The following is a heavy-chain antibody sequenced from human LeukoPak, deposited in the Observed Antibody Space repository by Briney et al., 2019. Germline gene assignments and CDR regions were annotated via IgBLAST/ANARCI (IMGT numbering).Heavy chain of an antibody. V-gene: IGHV4-30-2*01. J-gene: IGHJ4*02. CDR3: ARATLATVTHIDY. CDR1: GGSISSGGYY. D-gene: IGHD1-1*01. CDR2: IYHSGST. Sequence: TSQTLSLTCTVSGGSISSGGYYWSWIRQPPGKGLEWIGYIYHSGSTYYNPSLKSRVTISVDRSKNQFSLKLSSVTAADTAVYYCARATLATVTHIDYWGQGTLVTVSS.